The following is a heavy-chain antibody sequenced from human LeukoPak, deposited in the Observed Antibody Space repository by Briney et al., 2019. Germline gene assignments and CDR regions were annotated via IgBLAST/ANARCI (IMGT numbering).Heavy chain of an antibody. J-gene: IGHJ3*02. V-gene: IGHV4-39*01. CDR1: GGSFSSSDYY. CDR2: IYYNGTT. Sequence: PSETLSLTCTVSGGSFSSSDYYWGWLRQPPGKGLEWIGSIYYNGTTYYNPSLKRRVTISVDTSKNQFSLKLRSVTASDTAVYYCARHEWGITNAFDIWGQGTMVTVSS. CDR3: ARHEWGITNAFDI. D-gene: IGHD1-14*01.